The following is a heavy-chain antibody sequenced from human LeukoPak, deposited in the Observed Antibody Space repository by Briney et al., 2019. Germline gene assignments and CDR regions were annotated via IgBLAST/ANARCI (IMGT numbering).Heavy chain of an antibody. CDR2: INPNNGGT. CDR3: ARYSSSWHSLGYMDV. J-gene: IGHJ6*03. CDR1: GYTFIGYY. V-gene: IGHV1-2*02. Sequence: ASVKVSCKASGYTFIGYYIHWVRQAPGQGLEWMGWINPNNGGTNYAQKFQSRVTMTRDTSISTAYMELSSLRSDDTAVYYCARYSSSWHSLGYMDVWGKGTTVTISS. D-gene: IGHD6-13*01.